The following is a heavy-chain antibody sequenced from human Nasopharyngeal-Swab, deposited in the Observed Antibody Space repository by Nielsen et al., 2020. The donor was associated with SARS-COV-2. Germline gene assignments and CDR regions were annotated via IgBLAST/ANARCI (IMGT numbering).Heavy chain of an antibody. V-gene: IGHV4-31*02. CDR2: IYYSGST. CDR3: ARVSRSYYIDV. Sequence: WIRQPPWKGLEWVGYIYYSGSTYYNPSLKSRVTISVDTSKNQFSLKLSSVTAADTAVYYCARVSRSYYIDVWGKGTTVTVSS. J-gene: IGHJ6*03.